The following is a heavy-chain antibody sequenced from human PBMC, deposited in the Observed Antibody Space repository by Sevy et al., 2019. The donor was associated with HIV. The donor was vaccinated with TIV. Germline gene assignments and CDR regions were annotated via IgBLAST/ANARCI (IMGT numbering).Heavy chain of an antibody. D-gene: IGHD5-18*01. CDR1: GFTFSDSW. CDR3: ARDRAYSALDY. J-gene: IGHJ4*02. CDR2: INEDGIRL. V-gene: IGHV3-7*01. Sequence: GGSLRLSCVASGFTFSDSWMTWVRQAPGKGLERIAFINEDGIRLGYVDSVRGRFTISRENTKNALYLQMNSLRAEDTAVYFCARDRAYSALDYWGQGTLVTVSS.